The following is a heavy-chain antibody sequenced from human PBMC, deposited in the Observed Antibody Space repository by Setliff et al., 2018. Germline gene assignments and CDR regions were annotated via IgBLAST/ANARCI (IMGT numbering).Heavy chain of an antibody. D-gene: IGHD2-15*01. V-gene: IGHV1-46*01. CDR1: GYTFTSYY. Sequence: ASVKVSCKASGYTFTSYYMHWVRQAPGQGLEWMGIINPSGDSTSYAQKFQGRVTMTRDTSTSTVYMETSSLRAEDTAVYYCAKRGPYCSGGTCHYYFDYWGQGTLVTVSS. CDR2: INPSGDST. J-gene: IGHJ4*02. CDR3: AKRGPYCSGGTCHYYFDY.